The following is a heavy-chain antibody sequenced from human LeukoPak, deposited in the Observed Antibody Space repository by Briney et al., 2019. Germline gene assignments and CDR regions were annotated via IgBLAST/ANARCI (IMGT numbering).Heavy chain of an antibody. J-gene: IGHJ6*02. CDR2: IGSSGSTI. D-gene: IGHD3-9*01. CDR1: GFTFSSYE. V-gene: IGHV3-48*03. Sequence: PGGSLRLSCAASGFTFSSYEMNWVRQAPGKGLEWVSYIGSSGSTIYYADSVKGRFTISRDNAKNSLYLQMNSLRAEDTAVYYCASSTYYDILTGYYPYYYYGMDVWGQGTTVTVSS. CDR3: ASSTYYDILTGYYPYYYYGMDV.